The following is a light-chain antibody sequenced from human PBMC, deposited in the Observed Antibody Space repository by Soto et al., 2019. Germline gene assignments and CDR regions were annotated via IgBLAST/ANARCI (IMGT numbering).Light chain of an antibody. Sequence: QSGLTQPHSVSGAPGQTVTISCTGTSSNIGAGFDVHWYQQLPGAAPKLLIYSNTDRPSGVPARFSGSKSVTSASLAITGLQPEDEADYFCLSYDTSLRGVFGGGTKLTVL. CDR3: LSYDTSLRGV. CDR1: SSNIGAGFD. CDR2: SNT. V-gene: IGLV1-40*01. J-gene: IGLJ2*01.